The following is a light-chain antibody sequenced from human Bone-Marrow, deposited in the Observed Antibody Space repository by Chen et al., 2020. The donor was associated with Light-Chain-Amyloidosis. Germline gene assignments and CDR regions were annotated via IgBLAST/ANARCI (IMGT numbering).Light chain of an antibody. CDR2: DDS. Sequence: SYVLTQPSSVSVAPGQTATIACGGNNIGSTSVHWYQQTPGQAPLLVVHDDSDRPPGIPERLSGSKSGNTATMTISRVEAGDGADYYCQVWDRSSDRPVFGGGTKLSVL. V-gene: IGLV3-21*02. CDR3: QVWDRSSDRPV. J-gene: IGLJ3*02. CDR1: NIGSTS.